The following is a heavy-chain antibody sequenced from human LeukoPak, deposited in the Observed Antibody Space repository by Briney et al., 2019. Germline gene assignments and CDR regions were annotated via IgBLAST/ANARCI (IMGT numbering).Heavy chain of an antibody. CDR2: INPNSGGT. Sequence: GASVKVSCKASGGTFSSYAISWVRQAPGQGLEWMGRINPNSGGTNYAQKFQGRVTMTRDTSISTAYMELSRLRSDDTAVYYCARGSSSRHFDYWGQGTLVTVSS. D-gene: IGHD6-6*01. V-gene: IGHV1-2*06. J-gene: IGHJ4*02. CDR3: ARGSSSRHFDY. CDR1: GGTFSSYA.